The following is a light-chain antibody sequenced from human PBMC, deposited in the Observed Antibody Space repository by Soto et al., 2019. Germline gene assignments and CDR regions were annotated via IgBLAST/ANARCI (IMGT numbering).Light chain of an antibody. J-gene: IGKJ3*01. CDR2: WAS. CDR1: QSVVFGSNNKNS. Sequence: DIVLTQSPHSLSVSLGERATINCKSSQSVVFGSNNKNSLAWYQQRPGQAPKLLIYWASTRASGVPDRFSGSESGTDFTLTISNLQAEDVAVYYCQYRGTFGPGTKVDI. CDR3: QYRGT. V-gene: IGKV4-1*01.